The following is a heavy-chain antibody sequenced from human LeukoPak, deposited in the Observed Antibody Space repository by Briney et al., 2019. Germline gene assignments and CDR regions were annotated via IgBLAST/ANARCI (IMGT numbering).Heavy chain of an antibody. CDR3: ARGSTSVATIPGDY. CDR2: IYYSGST. CDR1: GGSISRHY. Sequence: SETLSLTCTVSGGSISRHYWSWIRQPPGKGLEWIGYIYYSGSTNYNPSLKSRVTISVDTSKNQFSLKLTSVTAADTAVYYCARGSTSVATIPGDYWGQGTLVTVSS. J-gene: IGHJ4*02. D-gene: IGHD5-12*01. V-gene: IGHV4-59*11.